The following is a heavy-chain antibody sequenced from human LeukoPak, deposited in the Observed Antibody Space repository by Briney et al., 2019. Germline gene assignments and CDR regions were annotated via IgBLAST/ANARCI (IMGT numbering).Heavy chain of an antibody. D-gene: IGHD3-10*01. CDR3: AREGSGSFGYYYYYYMDV. CDR2: IYYSGST. V-gene: IGHV4-61*05. Sequence: SETLSLTCTVSGGSISSSSYYWGWIRQPPGKGLEWIGYIYYSGSTNYNPSLKSRVTISVDTSKNRFSLKLSSVTAADTAVYYCAREGSGSFGYYYYYYMDVWGKGTTVTVSS. J-gene: IGHJ6*03. CDR1: GGSISSSSYY.